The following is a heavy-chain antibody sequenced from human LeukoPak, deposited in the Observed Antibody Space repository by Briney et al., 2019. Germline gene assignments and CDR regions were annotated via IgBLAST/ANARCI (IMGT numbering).Heavy chain of an antibody. J-gene: IGHJ1*01. CDR3: ATYSILNAREFRY. CDR1: GFTFDDYA. D-gene: IGHD4-11*01. CDR2: ISWNSGSI. V-gene: IGHV3-9*01. Sequence: GRSLRLSCAASGFTFDDYAMHWVRQAPGKGLEWVSGISWNSGSIGYADSVKGRFTISRDNAKNSVYLQMNSLGADDTAVYYCATYSILNAREFRYWGQGTLVTVTS.